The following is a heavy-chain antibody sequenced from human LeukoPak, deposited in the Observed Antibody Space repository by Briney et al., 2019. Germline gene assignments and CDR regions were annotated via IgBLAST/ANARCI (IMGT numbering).Heavy chain of an antibody. D-gene: IGHD3-3*02. V-gene: IGHV3-21*01. Sequence: KPGGSLRLSCAASGFTFSSYSMNWVRQAPGKGLEWVSSISSSSSYIYYADSVKGRFTISRDNAKNSLYLQMNSLRAEDTAVYYCVRVRPDADHLPDYWGQGTLVTVSS. CDR3: VRVRPDADHLPDY. J-gene: IGHJ4*02. CDR1: GFTFSSYS. CDR2: ISSSSSYI.